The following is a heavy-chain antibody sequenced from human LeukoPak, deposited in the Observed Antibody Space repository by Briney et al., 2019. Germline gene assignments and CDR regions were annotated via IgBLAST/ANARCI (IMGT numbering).Heavy chain of an antibody. D-gene: IGHD3-16*01. CDR2: IGTAGDT. J-gene: IGHJ3*02. CDR3: ARALTWDAFDI. CDR1: GFTFSSYD. V-gene: IGHV3-13*01. Sequence: GGSLRLSCAASGFTFSSYDMHWVRQATGKGLEWVSAIGTAGDTYYPGSVKGRFTISRENAKNSLYLQMNSLRAGDTAVYYCARALTWDAFDIWGQGTTVTVS.